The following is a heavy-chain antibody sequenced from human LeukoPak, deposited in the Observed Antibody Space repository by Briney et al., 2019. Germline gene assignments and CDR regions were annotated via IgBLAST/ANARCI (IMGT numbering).Heavy chain of an antibody. J-gene: IGHJ5*02. V-gene: IGHV3-30-3*01. CDR2: ISYDGSNK. CDR1: GFTFSSYA. D-gene: IGHD2-2*01. Sequence: QSGGSLRLSCAASGFTFSSYAMHWVRQAPGKGLEWVAVISYDGSNKYYADSVKGRFTISRDNSKNTLYLQMNSLRAEDTAVYYCARVLKLGYCSSTSCPPQDPWGQGTLVTVSS. CDR3: ARVLKLGYCSSTSCPPQDP.